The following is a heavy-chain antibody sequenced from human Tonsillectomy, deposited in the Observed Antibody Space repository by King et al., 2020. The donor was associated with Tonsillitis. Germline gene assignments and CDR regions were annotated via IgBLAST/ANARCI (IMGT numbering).Heavy chain of an antibody. J-gene: IGHJ1*01. V-gene: IGHV4-31*03. Sequence: HVQLQESGPGLVKPSQTLSLTCTVSGGSISSGGYYWSWIRQHPGKSLEWIGYISYSGSTYYNPSLKSRVSISIDTSKNPKNQFSLKLSSVSAADTAVYYCARSTGELSTPEHLQHWGQGTLVTVSS. D-gene: IGHD3-16*02. CDR3: ARSTGELSTPEHLQH. CDR2: ISYSGST. CDR1: GGSISSGGYY.